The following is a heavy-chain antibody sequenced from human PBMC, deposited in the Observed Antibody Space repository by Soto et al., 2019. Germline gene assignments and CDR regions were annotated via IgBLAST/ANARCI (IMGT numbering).Heavy chain of an antibody. Sequence: QVQLQESGPGLVKPSETLSLTCAVSGGPITTTTWWAWVRLPPGKGLEWIGELHHDGTTNYNPSHESRITMSLDKSNNHSSLKLTSVTAADTAIYYCATQTISYAWGVWGRGTTVTVSS. CDR3: ATQTISYAWGV. CDR1: GGPITTTTW. D-gene: IGHD3-16*01. CDR2: LHHDGTT. J-gene: IGHJ6*02. V-gene: IGHV4-4*02.